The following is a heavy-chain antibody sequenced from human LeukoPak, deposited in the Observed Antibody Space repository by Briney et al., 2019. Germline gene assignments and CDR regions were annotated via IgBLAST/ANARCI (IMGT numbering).Heavy chain of an antibody. J-gene: IGHJ4*02. Sequence: SETLSLTCAVYGGSFSGYYWSWIRQPPGKGLEWIGEINHSGSTNYNPSLKSRVTISVDTSKNQFSLKLSSVTAADTAVYYCARNDERGSSGSFDYWGQGTLVTVSS. CDR3: ARNDERGSSGSFDY. D-gene: IGHD6-19*01. CDR1: GGSFSGYY. CDR2: INHSGST. V-gene: IGHV4-34*01.